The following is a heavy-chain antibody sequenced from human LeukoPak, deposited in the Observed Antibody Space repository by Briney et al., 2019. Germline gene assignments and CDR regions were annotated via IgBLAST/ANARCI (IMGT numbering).Heavy chain of an antibody. CDR1: GGSISSSNW. CDR2: IYHSGST. CDR3: ARRGRGLLRYYYYYYMDV. J-gene: IGHJ6*03. D-gene: IGHD2-15*01. V-gene: IGHV4-4*02. Sequence: PSETLSLTCAVYGGSISSSNWWSWVRPPPGKGLEWIGEIYHSGSTNYNPSLKSRVTISVDKSKNQFSLKLSSVTAADTAVYYCARRGRGLLRYYYYYYMDVWGKGTTVTISS.